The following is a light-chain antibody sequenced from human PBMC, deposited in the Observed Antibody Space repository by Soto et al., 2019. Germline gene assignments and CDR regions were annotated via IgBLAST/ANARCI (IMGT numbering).Light chain of an antibody. V-gene: IGKV1-5*03. J-gene: IGKJ1*01. CDR3: KKYNSYPWT. Sequence: DIQMPQSHSTLSASVGESLTITRRASQSINRWLSWYQQKPGKANKLLIYKASSLESGVPSRFSGSGSGTEFTLTISSLQPDEFATYYCKKYNSYPWTFGNGNKVDIK. CDR2: KAS. CDR1: QSINRW.